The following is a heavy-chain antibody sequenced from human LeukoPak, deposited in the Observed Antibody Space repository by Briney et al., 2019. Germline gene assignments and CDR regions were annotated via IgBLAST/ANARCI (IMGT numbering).Heavy chain of an antibody. D-gene: IGHD2-8*01. CDR2: IWYDGTNK. V-gene: IGHV3-33*06. CDR1: EFSSSSYG. Sequence: GGSLRLSCAASEFSSSSYGMHWVRRAPGKGLQWVASIWYDGTNKYHADSVKGRFTISRDNFKNTLYLQMNSLRAEDTAVYYCAKRGCDTNGCPYYFDYWGQGTLVTVSS. CDR3: AKRGCDTNGCPYYFDY. J-gene: IGHJ4*02.